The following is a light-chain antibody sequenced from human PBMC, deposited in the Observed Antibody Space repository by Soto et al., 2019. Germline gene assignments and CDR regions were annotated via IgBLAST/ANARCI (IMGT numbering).Light chain of an antibody. CDR1: QSVSSSY. CDR3: QQYGSSRT. CDR2: GAS. V-gene: IGKV3-20*01. J-gene: IGKJ1*01. Sequence: EIMLTQSPGTLSLSPGERATLSCRASQSVSSSYLAWYQQKPGQAPRLLIYGASSRATGIPDRFSGSGSGTDFTLTISRLEPEDVAVYYCQQYGSSRTFGQGTKVEIK.